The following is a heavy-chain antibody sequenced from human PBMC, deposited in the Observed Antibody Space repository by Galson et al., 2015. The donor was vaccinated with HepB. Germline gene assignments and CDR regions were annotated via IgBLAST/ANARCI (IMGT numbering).Heavy chain of an antibody. Sequence: SLRLSCAASGFTFSSYGMHWVRQAPGKGLEWVAVISYDGSNKYYADSVKGRFTISRDNSKNTLYLQMNSLRGEDTAVYYCARRAAAGNADPWGQGTLVTVSS. CDR2: ISYDGSNK. V-gene: IGHV3-30*03. CDR3: ARRAAAGNADP. D-gene: IGHD6-13*01. J-gene: IGHJ5*02. CDR1: GFTFSSYG.